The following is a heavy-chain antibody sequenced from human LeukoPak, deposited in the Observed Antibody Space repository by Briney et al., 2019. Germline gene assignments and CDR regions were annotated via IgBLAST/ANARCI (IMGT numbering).Heavy chain of an antibody. D-gene: IGHD6-13*01. Sequence: GGSLRLSCAASGITFSSYGMHWVRQAPGKGLEWVSAISGSGGSTYYADSVKGRFTISRDNSKNTLYLQMNSLRAEDTAVYYCAKEYSSRPFDYWGQGTLVTVSP. V-gene: IGHV3-23*01. CDR3: AKEYSSRPFDY. CDR1: GITFSSYG. J-gene: IGHJ4*02. CDR2: ISGSGGST.